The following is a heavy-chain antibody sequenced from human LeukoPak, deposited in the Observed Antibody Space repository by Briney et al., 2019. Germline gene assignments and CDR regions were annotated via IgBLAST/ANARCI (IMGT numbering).Heavy chain of an antibody. D-gene: IGHD6-25*01. CDR3: AKAAADWYFDV. J-gene: IGHJ2*01. Sequence: GGSLRLSCVASGFNFNDYAMHWVRHAPGRGLEWVSGISWNSGTKDYADSVKGRFIISRDYAQRSLFLQMNSLATEDTAFYYCAKAAADWYFDVWGRGTLVTVSS. CDR1: GFNFNDYA. CDR2: ISWNSGTK. V-gene: IGHV3-9*01.